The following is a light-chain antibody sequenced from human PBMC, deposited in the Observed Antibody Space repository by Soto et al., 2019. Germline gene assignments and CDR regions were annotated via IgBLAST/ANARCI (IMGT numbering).Light chain of an antibody. CDR2: GNS. CDR1: SSNIGAGYD. CDR3: QSYDSSLSVGV. Sequence: QSVLTQPPSVSGAPGQRVTISCTGNSSNIGAGYDVNWYQQFLGTAPKLLIYGNSDRPSGVPDRFSGSKSGTSASLAITGLQSEHEADYYCQSYDSSLSVGVFGGGTKLTVL. V-gene: IGLV1-40*01. J-gene: IGLJ2*01.